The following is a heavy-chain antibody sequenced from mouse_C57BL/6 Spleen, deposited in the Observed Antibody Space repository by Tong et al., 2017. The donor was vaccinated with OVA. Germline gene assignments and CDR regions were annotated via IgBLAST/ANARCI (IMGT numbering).Heavy chain of an antibody. CDR3: ARTHYGSRNWFAY. D-gene: IGHD1-1*01. CDR2: INPYNDGT. J-gene: IGHJ3*01. Sequence: EVQLQESGPELVKPGASVKMSCKASGYTFTSYVMHWVKQKPGQGLEWIGYINPYNDGTKYNEKFKGKATLTSDKSSSTAYIELSSLTSEDSAGDYCARTHYGSRNWFAYWGQGTLVTVSA. CDR1: GYTFTSYV. V-gene: IGHV1-14*01.